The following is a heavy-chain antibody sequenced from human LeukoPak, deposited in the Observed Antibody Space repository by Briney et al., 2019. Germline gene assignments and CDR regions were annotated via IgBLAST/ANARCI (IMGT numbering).Heavy chain of an antibody. D-gene: IGHD4-17*01. V-gene: IGHV1-24*01. Sequence: ASVKVSCKASGYTLTSYYLYWVRQAPGKGLEWMGGFDPEDGETIYAQKFQGRVTMTEDTSTDTAYMELSSLRSEDTAVYYCATETVTSPYYYYGMDVWGQGTTVTVSS. CDR2: FDPEDGET. CDR3: ATETVTSPYYYYGMDV. CDR1: GYTLTSYY. J-gene: IGHJ6*02.